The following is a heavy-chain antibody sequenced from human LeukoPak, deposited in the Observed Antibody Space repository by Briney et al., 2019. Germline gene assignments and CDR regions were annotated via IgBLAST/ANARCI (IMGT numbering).Heavy chain of an antibody. V-gene: IGHV1-2*02. J-gene: IGHJ5*02. CDR3: ARDRTDYYDSNAYYQNWFDP. CDR2: ITPNSGGT. D-gene: IGHD3-22*01. CDR1: GYTFTGYH. Sequence: ASVKVSCKASGYTFTGYHIHWVRQAPGQGLEWMGWITPNSGGTNYAQKFQGRVTMTRDTSISTVYMELSRLRSDDTAVYYCARDRTDYYDSNAYYQNWFDPWGQGTLVTVSS.